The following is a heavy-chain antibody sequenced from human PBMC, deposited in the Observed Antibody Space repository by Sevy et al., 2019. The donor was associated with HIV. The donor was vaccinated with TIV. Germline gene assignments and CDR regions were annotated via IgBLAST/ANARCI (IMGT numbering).Heavy chain of an antibody. CDR2: IYSGGST. CDR1: GFTVSSNY. Sequence: GGSLRLSCAASGFTVSSNYMSWVRQAPGKGLEWVSVIYSGGSTYYADSVKGRFTISRDNSKNTLYLQMNSLRAEDTAVYYCARDYGSGSPQKYYYYGMDVWGQWTTVTASS. J-gene: IGHJ6*02. V-gene: IGHV3-53*01. D-gene: IGHD3-10*01. CDR3: ARDYGSGSPQKYYYYGMDV.